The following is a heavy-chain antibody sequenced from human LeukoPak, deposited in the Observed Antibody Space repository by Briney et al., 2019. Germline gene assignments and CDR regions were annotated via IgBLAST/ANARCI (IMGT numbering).Heavy chain of an antibody. V-gene: IGHV3-30*18. D-gene: IGHD3-3*01. CDR1: GFTFSSYG. J-gene: IGHJ6*02. CDR3: AKWGDYDFWSGYYTPGYYGMDV. Sequence: GGSLRLSCAASGFTFSSYGMHWVRQAPGKGLEWVAVISYDGSNKYYADSVKGRFTISRDNSKNTLYLQMNSQRAEDTAVYYCAKWGDYDFWSGYYTPGYYGMDVWGQGTTVTVSS. CDR2: ISYDGSNK.